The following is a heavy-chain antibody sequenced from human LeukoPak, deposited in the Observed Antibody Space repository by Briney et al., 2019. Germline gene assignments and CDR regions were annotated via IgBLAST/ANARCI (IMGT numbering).Heavy chain of an antibody. D-gene: IGHD3-16*01. J-gene: IGHJ4*02. CDR3: ARRSPGGSYYFDY. CDR1: GFTFSSYG. CDR2: ISYDGSNK. V-gene: IGHV3-30*03. Sequence: GGSLRLSCAASGFTFSSYGMHWVRQAPGKGLEWVAVISYDGSNKYYADSVKGRFTISRDNAKNSLYLQMNSLRAEDTAVYYCARRSPGGSYYFDYWGQGTLVTVSS.